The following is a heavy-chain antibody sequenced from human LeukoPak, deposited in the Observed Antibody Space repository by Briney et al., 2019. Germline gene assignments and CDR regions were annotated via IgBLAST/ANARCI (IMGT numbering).Heavy chain of an antibody. D-gene: IGHD3-9*01. CDR3: AREPTYYDILTGYSSSLYYMDV. CDR2: IYSGGST. J-gene: IGHJ6*03. Sequence: GGSLRLSCAASGFTVSSNYMSWVRQAPGKGLEWVSVIYSGGSTYYADSVKGRFTISRDNSKNTLYLQMNSLRAEDTAVYYCAREPTYYDILTGYSSSLYYMDVWGKGTPVTISS. CDR1: GFTVSSNY. V-gene: IGHV3-66*01.